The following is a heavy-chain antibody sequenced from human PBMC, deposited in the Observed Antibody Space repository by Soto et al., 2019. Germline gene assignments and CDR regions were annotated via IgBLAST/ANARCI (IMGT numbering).Heavy chain of an antibody. D-gene: IGHD2-21*01. J-gene: IGHJ4*02. V-gene: IGHV3-74*01. CDR3: ARVSAKSTAPIA. Sequence: GGSLRLSYAASGFTFSSYWMHWVRQAPGKGLVWVSRINSDGSSTSYADSVKGRFTISRDNAKNTLYLQMNSLRAEDTAVYYCARVSAKSTAPIAWGQGTLVTVSS. CDR1: GFTFSSYW. CDR2: INSDGSST.